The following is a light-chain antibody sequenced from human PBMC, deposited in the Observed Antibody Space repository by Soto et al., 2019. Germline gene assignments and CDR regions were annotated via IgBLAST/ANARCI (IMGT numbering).Light chain of an antibody. Sequence: QSALTQPPSASGSPGQSVTISCTGTSNDIGGSNYVSWYQQHPGKAPKVMIYEVSKRPSGVPDRFSGSKSGNTASLTVSGLQAEDEADYYCSSYAAIDNWVFGGGTKVTVL. CDR3: SSYAAIDNWV. CDR2: EVS. V-gene: IGLV2-8*01. J-gene: IGLJ3*02. CDR1: SNDIGGSNY.